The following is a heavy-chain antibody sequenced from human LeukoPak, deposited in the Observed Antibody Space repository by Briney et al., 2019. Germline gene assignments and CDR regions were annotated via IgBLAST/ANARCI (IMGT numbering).Heavy chain of an antibody. J-gene: IGHJ4*02. CDR3: ARLCSSTSCYHFDY. D-gene: IGHD2-2*01. Sequence: PGGSLRLSCTTSGFTFGDHGVSWFRQAPGKGLEWVSSISSSSSYIYYADSVKGRFTISRDNAKNSLYLQMNSLRAEDTAVYYCARLCSSTSCYHFDYWGQGTLVTVSS. CDR1: GFTFGDHG. V-gene: IGHV3-21*01. CDR2: ISSSSSYI.